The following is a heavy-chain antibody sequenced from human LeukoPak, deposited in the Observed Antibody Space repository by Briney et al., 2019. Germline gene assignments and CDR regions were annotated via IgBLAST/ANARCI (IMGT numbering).Heavy chain of an antibody. CDR2: IYSGGNT. D-gene: IGHD3-16*01. Sequence: GGSLRLSCAASGFTFSSYGMHWVRQAPGKGLEWVSIIYSGGNTYYADSVKGRFTISRDNSKNTLYLQMNSLRPEDTAVYYCAGGGASDYWGQGTLVTVSS. CDR3: AGGGASDY. J-gene: IGHJ4*02. CDR1: GFTFSSYG. V-gene: IGHV3-NL1*01.